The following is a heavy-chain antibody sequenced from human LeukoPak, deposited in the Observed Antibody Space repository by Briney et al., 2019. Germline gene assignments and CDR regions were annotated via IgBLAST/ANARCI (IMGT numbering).Heavy chain of an antibody. D-gene: IGHD3-10*01. CDR3: ARVGDYGSGFDF. Sequence: GGSLRLSCAASGFTFSSYWMHWVRQAPGKGLVWVSRFLSDGSRTTYADSVKGRFTISGDNAKNTLYLQMNSLRAEDTAVYYCARVGDYGSGFDFWGQGTLVTVSS. V-gene: IGHV3-74*01. CDR1: GFTFSSYW. J-gene: IGHJ4*02. CDR2: FLSDGSRT.